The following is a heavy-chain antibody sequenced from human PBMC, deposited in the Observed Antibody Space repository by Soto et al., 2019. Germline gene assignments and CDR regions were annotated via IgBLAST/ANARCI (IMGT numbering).Heavy chain of an antibody. CDR3: ARKEVERSLDY. V-gene: IGHV4-34*01. CDR2: INHSGST. J-gene: IGHJ4*02. CDR1: GGSFSGYY. Sequence: SETLSLTCAVYGGSFSGYYWSWIRQPPGKGLEWIGEINHSGSTNYNPSLKSRVTISVDTSKNQFSLKLSSVTAADTAVYYCARKEVERSLDYWGQGTLVTVSS. D-gene: IGHD3-16*02.